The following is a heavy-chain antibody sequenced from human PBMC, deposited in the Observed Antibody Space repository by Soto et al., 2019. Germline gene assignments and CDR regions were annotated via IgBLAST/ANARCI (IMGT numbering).Heavy chain of an antibody. CDR2: ISAYNGNT. J-gene: IGHJ3*02. Sequence: QVQLVQSGAEVKKPGASVKVSCKASGYTFTSYGISWVRQAPGQGLEWMGWISAYNGNTNYAQKLQGRVTMTTDTSTSTAYRERRSVRADDTAVYYCARGRSSGWLRYGDAFDIWGQGTMVTVSS. D-gene: IGHD6-19*01. CDR3: ARGRSSGWLRYGDAFDI. CDR1: GYTFTSYG. V-gene: IGHV1-18*01.